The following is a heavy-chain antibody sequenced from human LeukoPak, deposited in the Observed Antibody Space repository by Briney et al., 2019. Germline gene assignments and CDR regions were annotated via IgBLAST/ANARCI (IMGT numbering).Heavy chain of an antibody. CDR2: ISGSGGSI. CDR3: AKHRRSTLVTAYFDS. Sequence: GGSLRLSCAASGFTFSSYAMSWVRQAPGKGLEWVSAISGSGGSIYYADSVKGRFTISRDNSKNTLYLQMNSLRVDDAAIYYCAKHRRSTLVTAYFDSWGQGTLVTVSS. J-gene: IGHJ4*02. V-gene: IGHV3-23*01. CDR1: GFTFSSYA. D-gene: IGHD2-21*02.